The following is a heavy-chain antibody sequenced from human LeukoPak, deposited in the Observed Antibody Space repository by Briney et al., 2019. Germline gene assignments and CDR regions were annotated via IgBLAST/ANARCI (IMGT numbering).Heavy chain of an antibody. J-gene: IGHJ5*02. CDR3: ARDTKRSRARWENLGFDP. V-gene: IGHV1-18*01. D-gene: IGHD1-26*01. CDR2: ISTYNGNT. Sequence: ASVKVSCKASGYTFTSQGISWVRQAPGQGLEWMGWISTYNGNTNYAQKLQGRVSMTTDTSTSTAYMDLRSLRSDDTAVYYCARDTKRSRARWENLGFDPWGQGTLVTVSS. CDR1: GYTFTSQG.